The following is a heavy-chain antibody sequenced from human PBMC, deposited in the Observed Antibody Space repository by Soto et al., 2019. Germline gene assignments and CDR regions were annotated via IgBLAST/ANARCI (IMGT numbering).Heavy chain of an antibody. CDR2: ISSDGGST. CDR3: AREGGSYSTFGY. J-gene: IGHJ4*02. D-gene: IGHD1-26*01. V-gene: IGHV3-64*01. CDR1: GFTFSNYA. Sequence: EVQLVESGGGLVQPGGSLRLSCAASGFTFSNYAMHWVRQAPGKGQEYVSAISSDGGSTYYANSVKGRFTISRDNSKTTLYLQMGSLRADDMAVYYCAREGGSYSTFGYWGQGTLVTVSS.